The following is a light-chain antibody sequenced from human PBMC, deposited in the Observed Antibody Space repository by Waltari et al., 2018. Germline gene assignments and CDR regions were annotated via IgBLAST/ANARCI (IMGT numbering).Light chain of an antibody. J-gene: IGLJ3*02. CDR1: SSNIGAGYD. CDR3: QSYDSRVSGWV. Sequence: QSVLTQPPSVSGAPGQRVIISCTGSSSNIGAGYDSHWYQQVPGTAPKLLIYRSTKRPSGVPDRFSGSRSGTSASLAITGLQAEDEADYYCQSYDSRVSGWVFGGGSKLTVL. V-gene: IGLV1-40*01. CDR2: RST.